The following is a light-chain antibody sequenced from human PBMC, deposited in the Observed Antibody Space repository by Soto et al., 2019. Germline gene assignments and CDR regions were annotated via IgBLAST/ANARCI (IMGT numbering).Light chain of an antibody. J-gene: IGKJ3*01. V-gene: IGKV1-9*01. CDR1: QDIRSY. CDR2: AAS. Sequence: DVQLTQSPSFLSASIGDRVTITCRASQDIRSYLSWYQQKPGKAPDLLIYAASSLRRGVPSRFSGSGSGTEFTLTISSLQPEDFATYYCQQLSGYPITFGPGTKVD. CDR3: QQLSGYPIT.